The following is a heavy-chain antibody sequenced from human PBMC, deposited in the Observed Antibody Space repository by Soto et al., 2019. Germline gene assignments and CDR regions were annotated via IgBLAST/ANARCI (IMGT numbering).Heavy chain of an antibody. V-gene: IGHV3-23*01. J-gene: IGHJ5*02. CDR1: GFTFSSYA. D-gene: IGHD6-13*01. CDR3: AKEGRVGYSTRIFRRDNWFDP. Sequence: PGGSLRLSCAASGFTFSSYAMSWVRQAPGKGLEWVSAISGSGGSTYYADSVKGRFTISRDNSKNTLYLQMNSLRAEDTAVYYCAKEGRVGYSTRIFRRDNWFDPWGQGTPVTVSS. CDR2: ISGSGGST.